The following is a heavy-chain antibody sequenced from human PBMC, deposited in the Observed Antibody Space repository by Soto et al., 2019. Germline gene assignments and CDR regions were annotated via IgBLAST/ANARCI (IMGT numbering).Heavy chain of an antibody. CDR1: GGSIRSDNFF. CDR2: VSYTGST. J-gene: IGHJ4*02. V-gene: IGHV4-61*01. CDR3: ARDRHYHDTSGSYYAVFDY. Sequence: SETLSLTCAVSGGSIRSDNFFWTWIRQSPGRGLEWIGHVSYTGSTNYSPSLKSRVTISIDTSKNQFSLKLRSVTAADTAVYYCARDRHYHDTSGSYYAVFDYWGQGTLVTVPS. D-gene: IGHD3-22*01.